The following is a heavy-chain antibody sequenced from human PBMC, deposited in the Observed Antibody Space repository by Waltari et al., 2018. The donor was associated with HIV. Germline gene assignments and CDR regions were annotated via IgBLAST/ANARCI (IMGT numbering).Heavy chain of an antibody. Sequence: VHLVQSGTEVKRPGASVTVSCRASGYSFTDFAVHWVRQVPGQSLEWMGWINAETGNTKFSHKFEDRVVFDKDTSASTVYMELRRLRSEGTAVFYCASGFRETAMDIDFWGQGTLVTVSS. CDR3: ASGFRETAMDIDF. V-gene: IGHV1-3*01. J-gene: IGHJ4*02. CDR1: GYSFTDFA. CDR2: INAETGNT. D-gene: IGHD5-18*01.